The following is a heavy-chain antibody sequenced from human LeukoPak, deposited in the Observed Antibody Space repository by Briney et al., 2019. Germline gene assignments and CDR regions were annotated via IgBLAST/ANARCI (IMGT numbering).Heavy chain of an antibody. V-gene: IGHV3-23*01. CDR1: GFTFTSYA. J-gene: IGHJ6*02. CDR2: ISDSGGAT. CDR3: ATGRITIFGVVLGVADGMDV. D-gene: IGHD3-3*01. Sequence: GGSLRLSCAASGFTFTSYAMTWVRQAPGEGLEWVSGISDSGGATYYADSVKGRFTISRDNSKNTLYLQMHSLRAEDTAVYYCATGRITIFGVVLGVADGMDVWGQGTTVTVSS.